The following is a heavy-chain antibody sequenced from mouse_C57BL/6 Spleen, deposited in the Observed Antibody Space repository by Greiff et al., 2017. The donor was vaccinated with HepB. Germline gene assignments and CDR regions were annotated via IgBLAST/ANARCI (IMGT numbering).Heavy chain of an antibody. Sequence: VQLQQSGAELVKPGASVKLSCTASGFNFKDYYMHWVKQRTEQGLEWIGRIDPEDGETKYAPKFQGKATITADTSSNTAYLQLSSLTAEDTAVYYCALTGRVGDYYFDDWGQGTTLTVSS. D-gene: IGHD4-1*01. J-gene: IGHJ2*01. CDR3: ALTGRVGDYYFDD. CDR1: GFNFKDYY. V-gene: IGHV14-2*01. CDR2: IDPEDGET.